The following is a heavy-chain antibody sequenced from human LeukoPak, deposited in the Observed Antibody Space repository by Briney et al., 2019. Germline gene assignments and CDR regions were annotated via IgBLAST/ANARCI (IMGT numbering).Heavy chain of an antibody. J-gene: IGHJ6*02. Sequence: GGSLRLSCAASGFTFSSYAMSWVRQAPGKGLEWVSAISGSGGSTYYADSVKGRFAISRDNSKNTLYLQMNSLRAEDTAVYYCAKDVEMATIDYYYYGMDVWGQGTTVTVSS. CDR2: ISGSGGST. CDR1: GFTFSSYA. CDR3: AKDVEMATIDYYYYGMDV. D-gene: IGHD5-24*01. V-gene: IGHV3-23*01.